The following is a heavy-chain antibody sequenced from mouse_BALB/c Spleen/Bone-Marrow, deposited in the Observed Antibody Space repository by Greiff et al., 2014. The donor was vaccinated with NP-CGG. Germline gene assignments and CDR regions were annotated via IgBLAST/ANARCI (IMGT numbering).Heavy chain of an antibody. Sequence: EVKLVESGAELVRPGALVKSSCKASGFNIKDYYMHWVKQRPEQGLEWIGWIDPENGNTIYDPKFQGKASITADTSSNTAYLQLSSLTSEDTAVYYCARHYYGTSYVGYFDYWGQGTTLTVSS. V-gene: IGHV14-1*02. D-gene: IGHD1-1*01. J-gene: IGHJ2*01. CDR2: IDPENGNT. CDR3: ARHYYGTSYVGYFDY. CDR1: GFNIKDYY.